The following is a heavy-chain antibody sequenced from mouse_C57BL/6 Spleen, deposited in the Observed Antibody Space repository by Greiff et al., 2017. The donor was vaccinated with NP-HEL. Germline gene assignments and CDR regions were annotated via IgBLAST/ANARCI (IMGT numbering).Heavy chain of an antibody. Sequence: VQLQQPGAELVKPGASVKMSCKASGYTFTSYWITWVKQRPGQGLEWIGDIYPGSGSTNYNEKFKSKATLTVDTSSSTAYMQLSSLTSEDSAVYYCARRGNYGNSWFAYWGQGTLVTVSA. V-gene: IGHV1-55*01. D-gene: IGHD2-1*01. J-gene: IGHJ3*01. CDR2: IYPGSGST. CDR1: GYTFTSYW. CDR3: ARRGNYGNSWFAY.